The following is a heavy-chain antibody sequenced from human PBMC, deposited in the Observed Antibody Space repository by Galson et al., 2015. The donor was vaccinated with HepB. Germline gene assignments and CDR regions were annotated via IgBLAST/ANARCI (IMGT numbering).Heavy chain of an antibody. CDR2: VSAYNGNT. V-gene: IGHV1-18*04. CDR1: GYTFSSFG. CDR3: ARQADLRYFDWLGGSMDV. D-gene: IGHD3-9*01. Sequence: SVKVSCKASGYTFSSFGISWVRQAPGQGLEWMGWVSAYNGNTNYAQKVQGRVTITADESTSTAYMELSSLRSEDTAAYYCARQADLRYFDWLGGSMDVWGKGTTVTVSS. J-gene: IGHJ6*03.